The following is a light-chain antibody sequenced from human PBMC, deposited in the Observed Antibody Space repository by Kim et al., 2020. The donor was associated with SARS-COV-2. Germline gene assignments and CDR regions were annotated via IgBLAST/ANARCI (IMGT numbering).Light chain of an antibody. CDR1: QSISNK. J-gene: IGKJ1*01. CDR3: QQYSNWPPWT. Sequence: SPGAGVTLSCRASQSISNKLAWYPHPPGQAPRLLIYGASTRATGVPGRFSASGSGTEFTLTISSLQSEDFAVYFCQQYSNWPPWTFGQGTKVDIK. V-gene: IGKV3-15*01. CDR2: GAS.